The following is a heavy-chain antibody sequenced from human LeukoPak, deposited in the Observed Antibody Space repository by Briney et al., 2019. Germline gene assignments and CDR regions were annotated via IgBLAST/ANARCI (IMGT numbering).Heavy chain of an antibody. CDR3: AREAYYDSSGYYPT. Sequence: SETLSLTCTVSGVAISSYYWSWLRQPPGKGLEWIGYIYYSGSTNYNPSLKSRVTISVDTSKNQFSLKLSSVTAADTAVYYCAREAYYDSSGYYPTWGQGTLVTVSS. CDR2: IYYSGST. V-gene: IGHV4-59*01. J-gene: IGHJ4*02. D-gene: IGHD3-22*01. CDR1: GVAISSYY.